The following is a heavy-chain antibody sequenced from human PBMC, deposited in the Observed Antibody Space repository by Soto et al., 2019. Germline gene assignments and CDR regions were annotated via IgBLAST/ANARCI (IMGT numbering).Heavy chain of an antibody. CDR2: INEDGSKI. V-gene: IGHV3-7*01. D-gene: IGHD6-13*01. CDR1: GFTFSNYW. CDR3: ARAIAAAGAF. J-gene: IGHJ4*02. Sequence: EVQLVESGGGLVQPGGSLRLSCAASGFTFSNYWMHWVRQAPGKGLEWVANINEDGSKIYYVDSVKGRFTISRDNAKNSLYLQMSSLRGEDTAVYYCARAIAAAGAFWGQGFLVTVS.